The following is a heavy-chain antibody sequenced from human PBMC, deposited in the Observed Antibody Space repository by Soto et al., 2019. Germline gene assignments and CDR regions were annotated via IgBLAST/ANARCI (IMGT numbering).Heavy chain of an antibody. V-gene: IGHV3-23*01. J-gene: IGHJ4*02. CDR1: GFTLSGYV. D-gene: IGHD6-6*01. CDR3: AKGSASGRPSYLVY. Sequence: EVQLLESGGGLVQPGGSLRLSCAASGFTLSGYVMSWVRQASGKGLEWVSAISGSGSGIYLADSVEGRFTISRDNSKKTLYLEMNSLRAEDTAVYYCAKGSASGRPSYLVYWGQGILVTVST. CDR2: ISGSGSGI.